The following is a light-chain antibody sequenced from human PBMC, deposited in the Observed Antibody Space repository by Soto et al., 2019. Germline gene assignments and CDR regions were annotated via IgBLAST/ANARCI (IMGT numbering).Light chain of an antibody. CDR2: DAS. CDR1: QSVSNY. CDR3: QQRSNWPPIT. V-gene: IGKV3-11*01. J-gene: IGKJ5*01. Sequence: EIVLTQSPATLSLSPGERATLSCRASQSVSNYLAWYQQKPGQAPRLLIYDASKRATAIPARFSGSGSGTDFPLTISSLEPEDFAVYYCQQRSNWPPITFGQGTRLEIK.